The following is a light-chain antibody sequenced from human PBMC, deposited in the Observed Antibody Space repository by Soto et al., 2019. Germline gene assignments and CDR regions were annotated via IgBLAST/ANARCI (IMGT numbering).Light chain of an antibody. J-gene: IGKJ3*01. CDR3: QQRSNWPPGST. CDR2: DAS. V-gene: IGKV3-11*01. Sequence: EIVLTQSPATLSLSPGERATLSCRASQSVSSYLAWYQQKPGQAPRLLIYDASNRATGIPARFSGSGSGTDFTLTISSLEPEDLAVYYCQQRSNWPPGSTFGPGTKVDIK. CDR1: QSVSSY.